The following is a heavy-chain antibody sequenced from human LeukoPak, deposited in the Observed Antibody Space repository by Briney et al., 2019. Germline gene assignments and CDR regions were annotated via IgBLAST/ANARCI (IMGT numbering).Heavy chain of an antibody. CDR1: GFSLSNARMG. Sequence: SGPTLVKPTESLTLTCTVSGFSLSNARMGVSWIRQPPGKALEWLAHIFSNDEKSYSTSLRSRFTIFKDTSKSQVVLTMTNVDPVDTATYYCARIHQWEISYWGQGTLVTVSS. J-gene: IGHJ4*02. D-gene: IGHD1-26*01. CDR3: ARIHQWEISY. CDR2: IFSNDEK. V-gene: IGHV2-26*01.